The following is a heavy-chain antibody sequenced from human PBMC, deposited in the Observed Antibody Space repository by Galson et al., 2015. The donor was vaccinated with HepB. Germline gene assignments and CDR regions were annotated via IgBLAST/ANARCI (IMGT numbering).Heavy chain of an antibody. CDR1: GYTFTGYY. J-gene: IGHJ4*02. Sequence: KVSCKASGYTFTGYYMHWVRQAPGQGLEWMGWINPNSGGTNYAQKFQGRVTMTRDTSISTAYMELSRLRSDDTAVYYCARTSLGYSYAHDYWGQGTLVTVSS. D-gene: IGHD5-18*01. V-gene: IGHV1-2*02. CDR2: INPNSGGT. CDR3: ARTSLGYSYAHDY.